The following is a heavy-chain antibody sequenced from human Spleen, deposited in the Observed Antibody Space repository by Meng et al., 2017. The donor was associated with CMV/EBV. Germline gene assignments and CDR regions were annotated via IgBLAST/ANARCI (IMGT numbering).Heavy chain of an antibody. CDR1: GYTFTDYY. Sequence: SGYTFTDYYIHWVRQAPGQGLECMGIIHPSGGSTTYAQKFQGRVTMTRDTSTSTVHMELSSLRSDDTAVYYCARAIFGGWYSYYFDYWGQGTLVTVSS. D-gene: IGHD6-19*01. J-gene: IGHJ4*02. CDR2: IHPSGGST. CDR3: ARAIFGGWYSYYFDY. V-gene: IGHV1-46*01.